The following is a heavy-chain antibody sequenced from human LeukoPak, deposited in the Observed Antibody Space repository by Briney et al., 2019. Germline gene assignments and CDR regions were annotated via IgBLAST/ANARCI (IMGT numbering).Heavy chain of an antibody. D-gene: IGHD6-13*01. Sequence: PTGGSLRLSCAASGFTFSSYEMNWVRQAPGKGLEWVSYISSSGSTIYYADSVKGRFTISRDNAKNSLYLQMNSLRAEDTAVYYCARARRYSSSWYSSAFDIWGQGTMVTVSS. CDR1: GFTFSSYE. CDR2: ISSSGSTI. J-gene: IGHJ3*02. V-gene: IGHV3-48*03. CDR3: ARARRYSSSWYSSAFDI.